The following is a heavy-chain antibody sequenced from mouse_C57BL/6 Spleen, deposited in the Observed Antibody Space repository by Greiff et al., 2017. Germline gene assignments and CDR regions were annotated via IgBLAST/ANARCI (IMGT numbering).Heavy chain of an antibody. CDR1: GFTFSSYA. V-gene: IGHV5-4*01. J-gene: IGHJ2*01. Sequence: VQLKESGGGLVKPGGSLKLSCAASGFTFSSYAMSWVRQTPEKRLEWVATISDGGSYTYYPDNVKGRFTISRDNAKNNLYLQMSHLKSEDTAMYYCARDRDGTIGDYFDYWGQGTTLTVSS. D-gene: IGHD2-14*01. CDR3: ARDRDGTIGDYFDY. CDR2: ISDGGSYT.